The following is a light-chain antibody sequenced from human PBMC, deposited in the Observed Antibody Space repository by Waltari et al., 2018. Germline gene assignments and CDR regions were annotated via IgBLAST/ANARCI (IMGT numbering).Light chain of an antibody. CDR3: QTWGTGIRV. CDR2: VNSDGSH. J-gene: IGLJ3*02. Sequence: QLVVTQSPSASASLGASVKLTCTLRSAHSHYAVAWHQQQPEKGPRYLMIVNSDGSHTKGAGIPDRFSGSSSGAERYLTISSLQSEDEADYYCQTWGTGIRVFGGGTKLTVL. CDR1: SAHSHYA. V-gene: IGLV4-69*01.